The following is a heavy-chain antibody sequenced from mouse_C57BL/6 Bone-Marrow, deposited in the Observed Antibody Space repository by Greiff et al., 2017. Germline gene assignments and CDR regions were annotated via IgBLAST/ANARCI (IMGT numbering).Heavy chain of an antibody. J-gene: IGHJ2*01. CDR3: ARSEYYSSSRGY. V-gene: IGHV1-50*01. CDR2: IDPSDSYT. Sequence: QVQLQQPGAELVKPGASVKLSCKASGYTFTSYWMQWVKQRPGQGLEWIGEIDPSDSYTNYNQQFKGKATLTVDTSSSTAYMQRSSLTSEDSAVYYWARSEYYSSSRGYWGQGTTLTVSS. CDR1: GYTFTSYW. D-gene: IGHD1-1*01.